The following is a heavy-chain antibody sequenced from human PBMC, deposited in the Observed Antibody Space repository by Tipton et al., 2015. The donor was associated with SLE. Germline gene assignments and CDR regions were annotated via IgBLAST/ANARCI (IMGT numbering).Heavy chain of an antibody. CDR2: IWFDGGNK. CDR1: GFTFSNYG. D-gene: IGHD1-26*01. CDR3: ARDGKGRIDY. J-gene: IGHJ4*02. Sequence: SLRLSCAASGFTFSNYGMHWVRQAPGKGLEWVAVIWFDGGNKYYVDSVKGRFTISRDNSKNMVFLQVNTLRAEDTGVYYCARDGKGRIDYWGQGTLVTVSS. V-gene: IGHV3-33*08.